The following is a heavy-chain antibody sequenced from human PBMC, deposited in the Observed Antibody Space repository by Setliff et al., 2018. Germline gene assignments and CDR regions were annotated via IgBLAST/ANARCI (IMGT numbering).Heavy chain of an antibody. V-gene: IGHV1-69*10. CDR2: IIPILGIA. J-gene: IGHJ6*02. CDR3: ARDLITGTTEYYYGMDV. Sequence: VKVSCKASGGTFSSYAISWVRQAPGQGLEWMGGIIPILGIANYAQKFQGRVTITADKSTSTAYMELSSLRSEDTAVYYCARDLITGTTEYYYGMDVWGQGTTVTVSS. CDR1: GGTFSSYA. D-gene: IGHD1-20*01.